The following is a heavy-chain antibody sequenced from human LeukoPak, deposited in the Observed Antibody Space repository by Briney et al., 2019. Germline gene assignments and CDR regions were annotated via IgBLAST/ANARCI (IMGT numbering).Heavy chain of an antibody. D-gene: IGHD6-13*01. Sequence: PGGSLRLSCAASGFTVSSNYMSWLRQAPGKGLEWVSVIYSGGTTNYADSVKGRFTISRDNSKNTLFLQMNSLRAEDTAVYYCARGGYSSSWYHFDYWGQGTLVTVSS. J-gene: IGHJ4*02. CDR3: ARGGYSSSWYHFDY. CDR1: GFTVSSNY. V-gene: IGHV3-53*01. CDR2: IYSGGTT.